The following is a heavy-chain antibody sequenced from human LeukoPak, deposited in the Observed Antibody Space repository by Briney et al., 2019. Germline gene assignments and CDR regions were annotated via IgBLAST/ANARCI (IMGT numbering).Heavy chain of an antibody. D-gene: IGHD3-10*01. J-gene: IGHJ5*02. Sequence: GGSLRLSCAASGFTFSAYWMDWVRQAPGKGLAWVSRISSDGSSTSYADSVKGRFPISRDNAKKMLYLQMNSLRAEDTAVYYCARLYYGSESYPYFDPWGQGTLVTVSS. CDR1: GFTFSAYW. CDR2: ISSDGSST. V-gene: IGHV3-74*01. CDR3: ARLYYGSESYPYFDP.